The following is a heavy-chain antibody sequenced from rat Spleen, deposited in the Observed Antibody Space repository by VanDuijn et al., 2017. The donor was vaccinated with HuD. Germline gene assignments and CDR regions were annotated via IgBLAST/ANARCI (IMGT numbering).Heavy chain of an antibody. J-gene: IGHJ3*01. CDR3: AGQYYGYTD. V-gene: IGHV5-20*01. CDR1: GFTFSSFP. CDR2: ISYDGDST. Sequence: EVQLVESGGGLVQPGRSLKLSCAASGFTFSSFPMACVRQAPTKGLEWVASISYDGDSTYHRDSVKGRFTISRNNAKSTLYLQMDSLRSEDTASYFCAGQYYGYTDWGQGTLVTVSS. D-gene: IGHD1-6*01.